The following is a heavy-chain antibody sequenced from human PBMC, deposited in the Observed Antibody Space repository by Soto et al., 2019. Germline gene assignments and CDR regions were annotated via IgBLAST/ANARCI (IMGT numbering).Heavy chain of an antibody. J-gene: IGHJ4*02. D-gene: IGHD3-22*01. CDR2: ISGTGSYI. CDR3: TDYYDSTGCPGH. V-gene: IGHV3-21*01. CDR1: GFSFSRYN. Sequence: WGALRLSYAASGFSFSRYNMNWVRHAPGKGLEWVSSISGTGSYIFYADSVEGRFTISRDNAKNSLYLQMNGLRAEDTAVYYCTDYYDSTGCPGHWGQGTLVTVSS.